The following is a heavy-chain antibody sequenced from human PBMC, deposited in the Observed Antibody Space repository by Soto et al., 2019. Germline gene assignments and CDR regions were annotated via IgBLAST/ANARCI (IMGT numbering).Heavy chain of an antibody. D-gene: IGHD1-26*01. CDR2: ISTYSGDT. CDR1: GSTFFTYD. CDR3: ALHHGPTTSENWFDP. J-gene: IGHJ5*02. Sequence: QVHLGQSGVEVKTPGASVKVSCQASGSTFFTYDISWLRQAPGQGLEWMGWISTYSGDTKYAQKFQGRVTMTTDTSTTTAYLELRSLRSSDTAVYYCALHHGPTTSENWFDPWCQGTLVTVSS. V-gene: IGHV1-18*01.